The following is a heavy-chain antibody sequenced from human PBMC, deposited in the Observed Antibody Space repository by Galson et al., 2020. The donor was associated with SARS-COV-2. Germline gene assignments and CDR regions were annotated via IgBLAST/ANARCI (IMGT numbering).Heavy chain of an antibody. Sequence: SETLSLTCAVSGGSIRSSSFYWGWIRQTPGKGLEWIGSFYYSGHTSYNTSLKGRVTISVDTSENQFSLRLTSVTAADTAVYYCVRHNWGRYCSGGCRPDEDWFDPWGPGTLVTVSS. CDR1: GGSIRSSSFY. V-gene: IGHV4-39*01. D-gene: IGHD2-15*01. J-gene: IGHJ5*02. CDR3: VRHNWGRYCSGGCRPDEDWFDP. CDR2: FYYSGHT.